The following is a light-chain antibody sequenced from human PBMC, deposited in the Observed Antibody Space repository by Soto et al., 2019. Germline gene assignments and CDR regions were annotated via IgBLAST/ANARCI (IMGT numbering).Light chain of an antibody. Sequence: DIVMTQSPDSLAVSLGERATINCKSSQSVLYSSNNKNYLAWYQQKPGHPPKLFIYWASTRESGVPDRFSGSGSGTDFTLTISSLQADDVAVYYCQQFYSTPFTFGPGTTVDIK. CDR2: WAS. J-gene: IGKJ3*01. CDR1: QSVLYSSNNKNY. V-gene: IGKV4-1*01. CDR3: QQFYSTPFT.